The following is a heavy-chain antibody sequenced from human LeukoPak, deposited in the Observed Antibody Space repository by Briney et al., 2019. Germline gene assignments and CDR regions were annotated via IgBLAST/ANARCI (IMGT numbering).Heavy chain of an antibody. CDR1: GGTFSSYA. CDR2: IIPIFGTA. CDR3: ARDNSVRDEAWWFNP. Sequence: VASVKVSCKASGGTFSSYAISWVRQAPGQGLEWMGGIIPIFGTANYAQKFKGRVTLTRDMSTSTDYLELSSLRSEDTAVYYCARDNSVRDEAWWFNPWGQGTLVTVSS. D-gene: IGHD5-24*01. V-gene: IGHV1-69*05. J-gene: IGHJ5*02.